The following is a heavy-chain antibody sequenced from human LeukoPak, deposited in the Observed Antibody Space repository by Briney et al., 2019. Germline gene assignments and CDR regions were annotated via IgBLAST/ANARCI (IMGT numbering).Heavy chain of an antibody. V-gene: IGHV1-18*01. CDR1: GYNFTSYG. Sequence: ASVKVSCKASGYNFTSYGISWVRQAPGQGLEWMGWISAYNGNTNYAQKLQGRVTMTTDTSTSTAYMELRSLRSDDTAVYYCAKDINDYYMFDYWGQGTLVTVSS. CDR3: AKDINDYYMFDY. CDR2: ISAYNGNT. D-gene: IGHD3-22*01. J-gene: IGHJ4*02.